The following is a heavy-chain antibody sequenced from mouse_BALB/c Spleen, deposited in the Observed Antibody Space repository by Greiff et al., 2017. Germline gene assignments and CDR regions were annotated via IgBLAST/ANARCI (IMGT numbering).Heavy chain of an antibody. CDR2: IRSKSNNYAT. V-gene: IGHV10S3*01. J-gene: IGHJ3*01. D-gene: IGHD1-1*01. Sequence: EVQLVETGGGLVQPKGSLKLSCAASGFTFNTNAMNWVRQAPGKGLEWVARIRSKSNNYATYYADSVKDRFTISRDDSQSKLYLQMNNLKTEDTAMYYCVRDYYGSSYPFAYWGQGTLVTVSA. CDR1: GFTFNTNA. CDR3: VRDYYGSSYPFAY.